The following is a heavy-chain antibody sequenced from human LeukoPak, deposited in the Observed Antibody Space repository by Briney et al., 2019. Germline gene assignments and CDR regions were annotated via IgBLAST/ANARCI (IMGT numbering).Heavy chain of an antibody. CDR2: IYPGDSDT. J-gene: IGHJ4*02. CDR3: ARRVYSSSYYFDY. CDR1: GYNFTSYW. D-gene: IGHD6-13*01. Sequence: GESLKISCKGSGYNFTSYWIGWVGQMPGKGLEWMGIIYPGDSDTRYSPSFQGQVTISADKSISTAYLQWSSLKASDTAMYYCARRVYSSSYYFDYWGQGTLVTVSS. V-gene: IGHV5-51*01.